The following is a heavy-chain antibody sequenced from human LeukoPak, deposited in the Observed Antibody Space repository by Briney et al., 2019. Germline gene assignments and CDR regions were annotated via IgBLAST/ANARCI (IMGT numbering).Heavy chain of an antibody. CDR1: GGTFSSYA. D-gene: IGHD5-24*01. CDR2: IIPIVGIA. Sequence: ASVKVSCKASGGTFSSYALSWVQQAPGQGLEWMGTIIPIVGIANYAQKFQGRATITADKSTSTAYMELSSLRSEDTAVYYCARDGEMATIYFDYWGQGTLVTVSS. J-gene: IGHJ4*02. V-gene: IGHV1-69*04. CDR3: ARDGEMATIYFDY.